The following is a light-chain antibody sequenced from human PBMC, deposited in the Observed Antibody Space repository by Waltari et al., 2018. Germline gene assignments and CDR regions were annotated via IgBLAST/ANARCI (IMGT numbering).Light chain of an antibody. CDR2: DAS. J-gene: IGKJ2*01. V-gene: IGKV3-11*01. CDR3: QQRSNWTPPT. CDR1: QSVGSY. Sequence: EIVLTQSPATLSLSPGDTATLSCRASQSVGSYLAWYQQRPGQPPRLLIYDASNRATGVPAMFRGSGSGTDFTLTISSLEAEDFAVYYCQQRSNWTPPTFGPGARLAI.